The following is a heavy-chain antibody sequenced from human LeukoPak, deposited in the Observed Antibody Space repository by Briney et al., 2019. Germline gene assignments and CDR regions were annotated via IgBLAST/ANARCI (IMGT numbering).Heavy chain of an antibody. CDR3: ARRGYSYGKNYYMDV. CDR2: IYYSGST. Sequence: SETLSLTCAVSGGSISSYYWSWIRQPPGKGLEWIGYIYYSGSTNYNPSLKSRVTISVDTSKNQFSLKLSSVTAADTAVYYCARRGYSYGKNYYMDVWGKGTTVTVSS. D-gene: IGHD5-18*01. CDR1: GGSISSYY. J-gene: IGHJ6*03. V-gene: IGHV4-59*01.